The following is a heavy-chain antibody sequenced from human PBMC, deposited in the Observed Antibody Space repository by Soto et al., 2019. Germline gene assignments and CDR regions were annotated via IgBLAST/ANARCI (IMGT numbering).Heavy chain of an antibody. J-gene: IGHJ6*02. CDR1: GYTFTTYH. CDR3: AVTLGTFGMDV. Sequence: ASVTVSCKASGYTFTTYHITWVRQAPGQGLEWMGWINAGNGNTKYSQKFQGRVTITRDTSASTAYMELSSLRSEDTAVYYCAVTLGTFGMDVWGQGTTVTVSS. V-gene: IGHV1-3*01. D-gene: IGHD3-16*01. CDR2: INAGNGNT.